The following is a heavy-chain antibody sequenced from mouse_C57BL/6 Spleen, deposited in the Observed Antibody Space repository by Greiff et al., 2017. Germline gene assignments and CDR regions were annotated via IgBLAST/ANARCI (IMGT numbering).Heavy chain of an antibody. J-gene: IGHJ2*01. CDR2: IRLKSDNYAT. CDR3: TGLLGLYYFDY. Sequence: EVQGVESGGGLVQPGGSMKLSCVASGFTFSNYWMNWVRQSPEKGLEWVAQIRLKSDNYATHYAESVKGRFTISRDDSKSSVYLQMNNLRAEDTGIYYCTGLLGLYYFDYWGQGTTLTVSS. CDR1: GFTFSNYW. D-gene: IGHD4-1*01. V-gene: IGHV6-3*01.